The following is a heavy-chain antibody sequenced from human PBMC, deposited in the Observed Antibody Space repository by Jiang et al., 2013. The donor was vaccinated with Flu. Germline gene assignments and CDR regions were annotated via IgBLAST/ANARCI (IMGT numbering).Heavy chain of an antibody. CDR2: IYYSGST. CDR1: GGSISSSSYY. Sequence: TCTVSGGSISSSSYYWGWIRQPPGKGLEWIGSIYYSGSTYYNPSLKSRVTISVDTSKNQFSLKLSSVTAADTAVYYCARHIPSWGSSVHYGMDVWGQGTTVTVSS. D-gene: IGHD3-16*01. J-gene: IGHJ6*02. CDR3: ARHIPSWGSSVHYGMDV. V-gene: IGHV4-39*01.